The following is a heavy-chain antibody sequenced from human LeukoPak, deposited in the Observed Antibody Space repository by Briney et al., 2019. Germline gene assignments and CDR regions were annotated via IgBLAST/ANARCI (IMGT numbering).Heavy chain of an antibody. D-gene: IGHD3-10*01. V-gene: IGHV4-59*01. CDR3: ARGAGSGSYYPDGFDI. J-gene: IGHJ3*02. CDR1: GASISSNY. CDR2: IYNSGTS. Sequence: ASETLSLTCTVSGASISSNYWSWVRQPPGKALEWIAYIYNSGTSKYNPSLTSRASISIDTSKNQFSLRLSSVTAADTAMYYCARGAGSGSYYPDGFDIWGQGTMVTVSS.